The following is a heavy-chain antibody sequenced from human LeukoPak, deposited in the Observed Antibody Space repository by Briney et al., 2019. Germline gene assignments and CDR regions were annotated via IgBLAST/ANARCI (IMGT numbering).Heavy chain of an antibody. J-gene: IGHJ5*02. Sequence: SETLSLTCAVSGGSISSSNWWSWVRQPPGKGLEWIGEIYHSGSTNYNPSLKSRVTISVDKPKNQFSLKLSSVTAADTAVYYCARDRGAARNNWFDPWGQGTLVTVSS. V-gene: IGHV4-4*02. CDR2: IYHSGST. D-gene: IGHD6-6*01. CDR1: GGSISSSNW. CDR3: ARDRGAARNNWFDP.